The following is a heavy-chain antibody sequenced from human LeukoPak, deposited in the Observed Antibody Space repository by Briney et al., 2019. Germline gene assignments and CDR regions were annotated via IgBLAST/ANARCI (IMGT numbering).Heavy chain of an antibody. D-gene: IGHD5-18*01. V-gene: IGHV3-7*01. CDR1: GFTFSNYW. Sequence: PGGSLRLSCVASGFTFSNYWMSWVRQAPGKGLEWVANIKQDGSEKYYVDSVKGRFTISRDNAKKSLYLQMNSLRAEDTAVYYCAKGPRDTATNYYYYYMDVWGKGTTVTVSS. CDR3: AKGPRDTATNYYYYYMDV. CDR2: IKQDGSEK. J-gene: IGHJ6*03.